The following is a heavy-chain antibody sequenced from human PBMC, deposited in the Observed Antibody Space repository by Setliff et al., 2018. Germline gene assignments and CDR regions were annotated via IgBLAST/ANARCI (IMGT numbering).Heavy chain of an antibody. CDR3: YYGMDV. V-gene: IGHV3-15*01. CDR1: GFTFSDAW. J-gene: IGHJ6*02. CDR2: IKRITDSGTT. Sequence: GGSLRLSCTASGFTFSDAWMSWVRQAPGKGLEWVGRIKRITDSGTTDHAAPVKGRFTVSRDDSISTLYLQMNSLKTEGTAVYYYYYGMDVWGQGTTVTVSS.